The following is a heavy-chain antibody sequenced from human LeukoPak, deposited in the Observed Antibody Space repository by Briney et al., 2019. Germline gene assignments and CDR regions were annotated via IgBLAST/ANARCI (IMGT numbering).Heavy chain of an antibody. V-gene: IGHV3-30*18. CDR2: ISYDGSNK. CDR1: RFTFSSYG. CDR3: AKDLGYYYDSSGSPGNI. J-gene: IGHJ3*02. Sequence: PGGSLRLSCAASRFTFSSYGMHWVRQAPCKGLEWVAVISYDGSNKYYADSVKGRFTISRDNSKNTLYLQMNSLRAEDTAVYYCAKDLGYYYDSSGSPGNIWGQGTMVTVSS. D-gene: IGHD3-22*01.